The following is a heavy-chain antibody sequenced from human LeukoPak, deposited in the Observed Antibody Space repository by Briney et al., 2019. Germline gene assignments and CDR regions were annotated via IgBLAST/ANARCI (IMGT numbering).Heavy chain of an antibody. Sequence: GGSLRLSCTASGFAFPTYWMVWVRQAPGKGLEWVASIGKDGSEKSYVDSVKGRFTTSRDNARNSLYLQMSSLRVEGTAVYYCTRDIVFLQLEYWGQGALVTV. CDR2: IGKDGSEK. D-gene: IGHD2-15*01. CDR1: GFAFPTYW. J-gene: IGHJ4*02. V-gene: IGHV3-7*01. CDR3: TRDIVFLQLEY.